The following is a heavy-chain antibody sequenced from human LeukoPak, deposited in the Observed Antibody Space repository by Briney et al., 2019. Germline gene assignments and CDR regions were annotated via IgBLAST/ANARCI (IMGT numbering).Heavy chain of an antibody. CDR3: ARERVNYDILTGYYAFDY. D-gene: IGHD3-9*01. CDR1: GFTFSSYW. Sequence: GGSLRLSCAASGFTFSSYWMSWVRRAPGKGLEWVANIKQDGSEKYYVDSVKGRFTISRDNAKNSLYLQMNSLRAEDTAVYYCARERVNYDILTGYYAFDYWGQGTLVTVSS. V-gene: IGHV3-7*01. CDR2: IKQDGSEK. J-gene: IGHJ4*02.